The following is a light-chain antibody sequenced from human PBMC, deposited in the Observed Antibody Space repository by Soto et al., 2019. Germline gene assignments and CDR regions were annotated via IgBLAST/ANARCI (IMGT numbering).Light chain of an antibody. CDR1: QSLEYSDGRTF. J-gene: IGKJ2*01. V-gene: IGKV2-30*01. Sequence: DVVMTQSPLSLSVTLGQPASISCSSTQSLEYSDGRTFLNWFQQRPGQSPRRLLYKVSNRDSGVPDRFSGSGSGTNFTLKISRVEAEDVGFYFCMQGRYWATFGQGTKLEIK. CDR2: KVS. CDR3: MQGRYWAT.